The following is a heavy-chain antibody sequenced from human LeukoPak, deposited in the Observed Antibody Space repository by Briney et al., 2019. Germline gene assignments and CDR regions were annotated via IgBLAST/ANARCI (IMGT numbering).Heavy chain of an antibody. V-gene: IGHV1-69*13. CDR2: IIPIFGTA. CDR1: GGTFSSYA. Sequence: SVKVSCKASGGTFSSYAISWVRQAPGQGLEWMGGIIPIFGTANYAQKFQGRVTITADESTSTAYMELSSLRSEDTAVYYCARRTPMRYYLDYWGQGTLVTVSS. J-gene: IGHJ4*02. CDR3: ARRTPMRYYLDY.